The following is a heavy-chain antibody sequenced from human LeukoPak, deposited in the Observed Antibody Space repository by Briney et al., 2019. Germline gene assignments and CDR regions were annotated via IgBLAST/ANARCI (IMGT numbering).Heavy chain of an antibody. Sequence: GGSLRLSCAASGFPFSNYAMNWVRQAPGKGLEWVSGISGSGGSTYYADSVKGRFTISRDNSKNTLHLQMNSLRAEDTAEYYCAKTYYYDGSGYSKPYYYYDMDVWGQGTTVTVSS. CDR3: AKTYYYDGSGYSKPYYYYDMDV. D-gene: IGHD3-22*01. CDR2: ISGSGGST. V-gene: IGHV3-23*01. J-gene: IGHJ6*02. CDR1: GFPFSNYA.